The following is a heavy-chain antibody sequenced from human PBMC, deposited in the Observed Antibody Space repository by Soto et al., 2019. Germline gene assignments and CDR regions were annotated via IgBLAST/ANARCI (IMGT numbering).Heavy chain of an antibody. J-gene: IGHJ5*02. V-gene: IGHV1-18*01. Sequence: QVQLVQSGAEVKKPGASVKVSCKASGYTFTSYGISWVRQAPGQGLEWMGWISAYNGNTNYAQKLQGRVTMTTDTSTRTASMELRSLRSDDTAVYDCARGGDPLEWELRAYNWFDPWGQGTLVTVSS. CDR3: ARGGDPLEWELRAYNWFDP. D-gene: IGHD1-26*01. CDR1: GYTFTSYG. CDR2: ISAYNGNT.